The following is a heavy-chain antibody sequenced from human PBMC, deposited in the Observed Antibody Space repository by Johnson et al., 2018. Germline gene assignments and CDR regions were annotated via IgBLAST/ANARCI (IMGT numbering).Heavy chain of an antibody. Sequence: QVQLVQSGGGVVQPGTSLRLSCAASGFTFSSHGMHWVRQAPGRGLEWVTVISSDGRHKYYADSVRGRFTISRDNSKNTLYLQMNNLSAEDTAVYYCAREFGYSSGWYSAEYFQHWGQGTLVTGSS. J-gene: IGHJ1*01. CDR1: GFTFSSHG. CDR2: ISSDGRHK. D-gene: IGHD6-19*01. CDR3: AREFGYSSGWYSAEYFQH. V-gene: IGHV3-30*03.